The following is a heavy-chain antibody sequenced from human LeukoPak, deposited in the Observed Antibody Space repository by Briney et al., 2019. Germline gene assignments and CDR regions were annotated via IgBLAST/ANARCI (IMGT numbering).Heavy chain of an antibody. CDR3: ARPSFYDSSGYYLPY. J-gene: IGHJ4*02. D-gene: IGHD3-22*01. V-gene: IGHV4-34*01. CDR2: INHSGST. CDR1: GGSFSDYY. Sequence: SETLSLTCAVYGGSFSDYYWSWIRQPPGKGLEWIGEINHSGSTNYNPSLESRVTISVDTSKNQFSLKLSSVIAADTAMYYCARPSFYDSSGYYLPYWGQGTLVTVSS.